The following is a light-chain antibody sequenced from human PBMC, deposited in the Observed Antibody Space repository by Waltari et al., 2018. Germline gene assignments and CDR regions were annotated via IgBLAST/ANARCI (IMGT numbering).Light chain of an antibody. CDR1: QSLSSSY. CDR2: GSS. CDR3: QQFGSSPRGT. J-gene: IGKJ2*01. Sequence: IVLTQSPGTLSLSPGDTGTLSCRASQSLSSSYLAWYQQRPGQAPRLLIYGSSSRATGIPDRFSGSGSGTHFTLIISGLEPEDSAVYYCQQFGSSPRGTFGQGTKLEIK. V-gene: IGKV3-20*01.